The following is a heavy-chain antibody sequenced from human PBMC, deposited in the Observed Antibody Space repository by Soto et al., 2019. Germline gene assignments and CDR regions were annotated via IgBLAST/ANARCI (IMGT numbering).Heavy chain of an antibody. CDR1: GFSFSDYS. CDR3: AKRATTVPTPGNYFDC. CDR2: LTPAGTT. D-gene: IGHD2-15*01. J-gene: IGHJ4*02. V-gene: IGHV3-23*01. Sequence: EVQLLESGGGLVQPGGSLRLSCAASGFSFSDYSMSWVRQAPGRGLEWVSTLTPAGTTFYADSVKGRFTISRDNYRNTLSLQMYNLRAEDTARYYCAKRATTVPTPGNYFDCWGQRTLVTVSS.